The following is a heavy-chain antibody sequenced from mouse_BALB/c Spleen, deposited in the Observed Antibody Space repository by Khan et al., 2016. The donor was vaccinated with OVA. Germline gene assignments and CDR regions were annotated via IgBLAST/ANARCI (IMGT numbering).Heavy chain of an antibody. CDR2: IWGDGST. Sequence: QVQLKESGPGLVAPSQSLSITCTVSGFSLTNYGVNWVRQPPGKGLEWLGMIWGDGSTDYNSALKSRLSISKDNSKSQVFLKMNSLQTDDSARYYLARDRDGNYEFAYWGQGTLVTVSA. J-gene: IGHJ3*01. CDR3: ARDRDGNYEFAY. CDR1: GFSLTNYG. D-gene: IGHD2-1*01. V-gene: IGHV2-6-7*01.